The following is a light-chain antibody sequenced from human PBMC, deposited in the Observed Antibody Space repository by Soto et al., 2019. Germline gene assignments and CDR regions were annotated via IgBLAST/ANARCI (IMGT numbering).Light chain of an antibody. J-gene: IGKJ5*01. CDR2: DSS. CDR3: QRYDTLPLT. Sequence: DIQMTPSPSSLSASVGDRVTIICQASQDITNYLNWYQQKPGKAPNLLIHDSSNLETGVPSRFSGSAPGTYFSFTISALQPEDIAKYYCQRYDTLPLTFGQGTRLELK. V-gene: IGKV1-33*01. CDR1: QDITNY.